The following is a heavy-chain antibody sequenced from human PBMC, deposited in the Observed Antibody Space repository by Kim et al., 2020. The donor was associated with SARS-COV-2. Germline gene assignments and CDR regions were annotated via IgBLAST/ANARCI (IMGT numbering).Heavy chain of an antibody. Sequence: GGSLRLSCEASGFSFSNYGMHWVRQAPGKGLEWVAVITYDGSKKYCADSVKGRFIISRDNAKNTLYLQMNSLTAEDTAVYYCSNNAYGNFRSGAMYVWGQGTTVTVS. CDR2: ITYDGSKK. J-gene: IGHJ6*02. D-gene: IGHD4-17*01. V-gene: IGHV3-33*05. CDR3: SNNAYGNFRSGAMYV. CDR1: GFSFSNYG.